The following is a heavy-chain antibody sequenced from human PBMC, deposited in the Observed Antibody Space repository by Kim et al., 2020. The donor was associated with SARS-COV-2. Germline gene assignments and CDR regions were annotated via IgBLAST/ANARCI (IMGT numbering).Heavy chain of an antibody. CDR1: GYTFTSYG. Sequence: ASVKVSCKASGYTFTSYGISWVRQAPGQGLEWMGWISAYNGNTNYAQKLQGRVTMTTDTSTSTAYMELRSLRSDDTAVYYCARDSWQQLVHGYYYYGMDVWGQGTTVTVSS. V-gene: IGHV1-18*01. D-gene: IGHD6-13*01. CDR3: ARDSWQQLVHGYYYYGMDV. J-gene: IGHJ6*02. CDR2: ISAYNGNT.